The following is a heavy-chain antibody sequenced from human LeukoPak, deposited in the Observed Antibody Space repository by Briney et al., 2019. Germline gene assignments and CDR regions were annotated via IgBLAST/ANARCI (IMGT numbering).Heavy chain of an antibody. CDR3: ARDLEFGGPR. J-gene: IGHJ2*01. Sequence: PSETLSLTCTVSGGSISSSSYYWGWIRQPPGKGLEWIGSIYYSGSTYYNPSLKSRVTISVDTSKNQFSLKMSSVTAADTAVYYCARDLEFGGPRGGRGTLVTVSS. V-gene: IGHV4-39*07. CDR1: GGSISSSSYY. CDR2: IYYSGST. D-gene: IGHD2-15*01.